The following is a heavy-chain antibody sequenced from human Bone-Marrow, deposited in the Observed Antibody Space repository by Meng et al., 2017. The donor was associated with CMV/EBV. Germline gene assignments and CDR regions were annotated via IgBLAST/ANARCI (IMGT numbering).Heavy chain of an antibody. J-gene: IGHJ4*02. V-gene: IGHV4-39*01. Sequence: SETLSLTCTVSGDSISSSIYYWGWIRQPPGKGLEWIASIHYSGTTYYNPSLKSRVTISVDTSKNQFSLKVTSVTAADTAVYYCARRGAVASVDYWGQGTLVTVSS. CDR2: IHYSGTT. CDR1: GDSISSSIYY. CDR3: ARRGAVASVDY. D-gene: IGHD6-19*01.